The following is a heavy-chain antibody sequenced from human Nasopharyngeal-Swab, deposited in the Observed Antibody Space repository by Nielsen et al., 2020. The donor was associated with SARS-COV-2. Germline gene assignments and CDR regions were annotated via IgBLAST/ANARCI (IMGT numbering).Heavy chain of an antibody. CDR2: IKQDGSEE. CDR1: GFIFSASA. V-gene: IGHV3-7*03. D-gene: IGHD2-2*01. J-gene: IGHJ6*03. CDR3: ARDPSTDYYYMDV. Sequence: GSLKISCAASGFIFSASAIHWVRQAPGKGLEWVANIKQDGSEEYYVDSVKGRFTISRDNAENFLYLQMNSLRADDTAVYYCARDPSTDYYYMDVWGKGTTVTVSS.